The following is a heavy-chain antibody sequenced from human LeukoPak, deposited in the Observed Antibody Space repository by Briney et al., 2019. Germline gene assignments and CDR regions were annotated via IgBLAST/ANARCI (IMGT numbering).Heavy chain of an antibody. CDR3: ASGTVAGTIDY. V-gene: IGHV1-69*05. Sequence: VASVKVSCKASGGTFTSYAISWVRQAPGQGSEWMGGIIPIFGTANYAQKFQGRLTITTDESTSTAYMELSSLRSEDTAVYYCASGTVAGTIDYWGQGTLVTVSS. J-gene: IGHJ4*02. CDR2: IIPIFGTA. CDR1: GGTFTSYA. D-gene: IGHD6-19*01.